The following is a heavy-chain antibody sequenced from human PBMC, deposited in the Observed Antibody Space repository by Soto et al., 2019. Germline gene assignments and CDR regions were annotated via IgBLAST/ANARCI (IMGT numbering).Heavy chain of an antibody. J-gene: IGHJ5*02. D-gene: IGHD6-13*01. CDR1: GVSISSYY. CDR3: ARDTPAAGNNWFDP. V-gene: IGHV4-59*01. Sequence: SETLSLTCTVSGVSISSYYWSWIRQPPGKGLEWIGYIYYSGSTNYNPSLKSRVTISVDTSKNQFSLKLSSVTAADTAVYYCARDTPAAGNNWFDPWGQGTLVTVSS. CDR2: IYYSGST.